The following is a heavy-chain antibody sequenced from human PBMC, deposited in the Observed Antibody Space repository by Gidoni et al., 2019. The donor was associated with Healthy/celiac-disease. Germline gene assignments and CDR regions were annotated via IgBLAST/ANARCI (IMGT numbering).Heavy chain of an antibody. D-gene: IGHD2-2*01. J-gene: IGHJ4*02. Sequence: QVQLVESGGGVVQPGRSLRLSCAASGFTFSSYGMHWVRQAPGKGLEWVAVISYDGSNKYYADSVKGRFTISRDNSKNTLYLQMNSLRAEDTAVYYCAKEGVGHCSSTSCYVSYWGQGTLVTVSS. V-gene: IGHV3-30*18. CDR2: ISYDGSNK. CDR3: AKEGVGHCSSTSCYVSY. CDR1: GFTFSSYG.